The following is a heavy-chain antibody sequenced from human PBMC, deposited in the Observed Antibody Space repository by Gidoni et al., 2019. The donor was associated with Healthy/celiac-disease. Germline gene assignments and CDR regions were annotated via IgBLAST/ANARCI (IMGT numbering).Heavy chain of an antibody. CDR3: ARGGLGATKSFDY. CDR1: GFTFSSYS. V-gene: IGHV3-21*01. Sequence: EVQLVESGGGLVKPGGSLRLSCAASGFTFSSYSMNWVRQAPGKGLEWVSSISSSSRYIYYADSVKGRFTISRDNAKNSLYLQMNSLRAEDTAVYYCARGGLGATKSFDYWGQGTLVTVSS. CDR2: ISSSSRYI. D-gene: IGHD1-26*01. J-gene: IGHJ4*02.